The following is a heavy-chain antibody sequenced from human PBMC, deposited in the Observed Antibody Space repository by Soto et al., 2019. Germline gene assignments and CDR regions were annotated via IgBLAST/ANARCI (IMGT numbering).Heavy chain of an antibody. Sequence: PSETLSLTCTVSGGSISSYYWSWIRQPPGKGLEWIGYIYYSGSTNYNPSLKSRVTISVDTSKNQFSLKLSSVTAADTAVYYCARYDYYDSSGYYDHWGQGTLVTVSS. D-gene: IGHD3-22*01. J-gene: IGHJ4*02. V-gene: IGHV4-59*08. CDR2: IYYSGST. CDR3: ARYDYYDSSGYYDH. CDR1: GGSISSYY.